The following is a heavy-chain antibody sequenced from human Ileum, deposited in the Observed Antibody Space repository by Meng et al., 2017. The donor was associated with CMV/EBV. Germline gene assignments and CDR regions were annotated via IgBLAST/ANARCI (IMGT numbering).Heavy chain of an antibody. CDR3: AKQYGSSSGFDH. J-gene: IGHJ4*02. Sequence: GESLKISCAASGFTFSRSWMTWVRQAPGKGLEWVANIKQDGSEKYNVDSVHGRFTISRDNAENSLYLQMNSLRAEDTAVYYCAKQYGSSSGFDHWDQGTLATVSS. CDR2: IKQDGSEK. V-gene: IGHV3-7*01. CDR1: GFTFSRSW. D-gene: IGHD6-6*01.